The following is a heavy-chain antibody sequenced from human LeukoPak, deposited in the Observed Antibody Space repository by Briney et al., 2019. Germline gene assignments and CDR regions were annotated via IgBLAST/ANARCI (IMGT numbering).Heavy chain of an antibody. V-gene: IGHV1-69*05. CDR2: IIPIFGTA. D-gene: IGHD3-22*01. J-gene: IGHJ3*02. CDR1: GGTFSSYA. Sequence: SVKVSCKASGGTFSSYAISWVRQAPGQGLEWMGGIIPIFGTANYAQKFQGRVTITTDESTSTAYMELSSLRSEDTAVYYCARDNSRFQYYYDSSGYYYFFDIWGQGTKVTVSS. CDR3: ARDNSRFQYYYDSSGYYYFFDI.